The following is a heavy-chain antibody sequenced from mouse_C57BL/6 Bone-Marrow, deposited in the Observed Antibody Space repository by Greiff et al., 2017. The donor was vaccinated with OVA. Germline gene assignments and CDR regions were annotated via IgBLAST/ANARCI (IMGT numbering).Heavy chain of an antibody. J-gene: IGHJ1*03. CDR2: IYPGDGDT. Sequence: VQLQQSGPELVKPGASVKISCTASGYAFSSSWMNWVKQRPGKGLEWIGRIYPGDGDTNYNGKFKGKATLTADKSSSTAYMQLSSLTSEDSAVYCCARWGYYGSSSGLDVWGTGTTVTVSS. D-gene: IGHD1-1*01. V-gene: IGHV1-82*01. CDR1: GYAFSSSW. CDR3: ARWGYYGSSSGLDV.